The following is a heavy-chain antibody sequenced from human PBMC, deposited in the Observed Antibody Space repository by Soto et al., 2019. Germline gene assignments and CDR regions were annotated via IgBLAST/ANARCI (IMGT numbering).Heavy chain of an antibody. V-gene: IGHV3-23*01. CDR2: ISGSGGST. J-gene: IGHJ4*02. Sequence: EVQLLESGGGLVQPGGSLRLSCAASGFTFSSYAMSWVRQAPGKGLEWVSAISGSGGSTYYADSVKGRFTISRDNSKNTLYLQMNSLRAEDTAVYSCESKEDGWFLPARDYWGQGTLVTVSS. CDR3: ESKEDGWFLPARDY. CDR1: GFTFSSYA. D-gene: IGHD6-19*01.